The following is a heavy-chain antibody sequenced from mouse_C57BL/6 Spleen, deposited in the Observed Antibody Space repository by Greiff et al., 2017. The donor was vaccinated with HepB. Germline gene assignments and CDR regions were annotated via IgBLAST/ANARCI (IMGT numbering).Heavy chain of an antibody. CDR2: IYPGSGNT. CDR1: GYTFTDYY. CDR3: ARSPNWANYFDY. Sequence: VQLQQSGAELVRPGASVKLSCKASGYTFTDYYINWVKQRPGQGLEWIARIYPGSGNTYYNEKFKGKATLTAEKSSSTAYMQLSSLTSEDSAVYFCARSPNWANYFDYWGQGTTLTVSS. D-gene: IGHD4-1*01. V-gene: IGHV1-76*01. J-gene: IGHJ2*01.